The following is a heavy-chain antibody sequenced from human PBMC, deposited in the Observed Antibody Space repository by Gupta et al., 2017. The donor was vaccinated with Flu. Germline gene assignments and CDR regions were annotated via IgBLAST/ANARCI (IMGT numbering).Heavy chain of an antibody. Sequence: EVQLLESGGGLVQPGGSLRLSCAASGFTFSSSAMSWVRQAPGKGLEWVSAISGSGGSTYYADSVKGRVTISRDNSKNTLYLQMNSLRAEETAVYYCAKEKGLLWFGEPSYGMDVWGQGTTVTVSS. CDR1: GFTFSSSA. V-gene: IGHV3-23*01. CDR2: ISGSGGST. CDR3: AKEKGLLWFGEPSYGMDV. J-gene: IGHJ6*02. D-gene: IGHD3-10*01.